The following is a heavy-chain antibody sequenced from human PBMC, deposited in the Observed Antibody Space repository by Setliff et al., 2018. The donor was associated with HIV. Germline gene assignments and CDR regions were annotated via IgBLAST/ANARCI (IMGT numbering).Heavy chain of an antibody. CDR1: GYRFAFHW. V-gene: IGHV5-51*01. J-gene: IGHJ3*01. CDR2: IYPGDSET. D-gene: IGHD3-10*01. Sequence: GESLTLSCQASGYRFAFHWIAWVRPMPGKGLEWMGSIYPGDSETTYRMSFKGHVSISADRSIKTAYLQWSSLKTSDTAIYYCARLGEYGSFDLWGRGTAVTVS. CDR3: ARLGEYGSFDL.